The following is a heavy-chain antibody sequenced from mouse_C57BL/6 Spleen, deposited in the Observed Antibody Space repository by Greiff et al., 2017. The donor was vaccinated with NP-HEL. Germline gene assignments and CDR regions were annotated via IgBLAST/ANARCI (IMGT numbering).Heavy chain of an antibody. CDR2: INPGSGGT. CDR1: GYAFTNYL. Sequence: QVQLQQSGAELVRPGTSVKVSCKASGYAFTNYLIEWVKQRPGQGLEWIGVINPGSGGTNYNEKFKGKATLTADKSSSTAYMQLSSLTSEDSAVYFCAREGAAQATDYYYAMDYWGQGTSVTVSS. CDR3: AREGAAQATDYYYAMDY. V-gene: IGHV1-54*01. D-gene: IGHD3-2*02. J-gene: IGHJ4*01.